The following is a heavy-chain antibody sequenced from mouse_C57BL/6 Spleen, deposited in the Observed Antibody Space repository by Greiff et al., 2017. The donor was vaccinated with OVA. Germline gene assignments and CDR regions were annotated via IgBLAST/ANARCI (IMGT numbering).Heavy chain of an antibody. CDR2: INPSNGGT. CDR1: GYTFTSYW. D-gene: IGHD2-4*01. Sequence: VKLQQPGTELVKPGASVKLSCKASGYTFTSYWMHWVKQRPGQGLEWIGNINPSNGGTNYNEKFKSKATLTVDKSSSTAYMQLSSLTSEDSAVYYCARSIYYDYAMDYWGQGTSVTVSS. CDR3: ARSIYYDYAMDY. V-gene: IGHV1-53*01. J-gene: IGHJ4*01.